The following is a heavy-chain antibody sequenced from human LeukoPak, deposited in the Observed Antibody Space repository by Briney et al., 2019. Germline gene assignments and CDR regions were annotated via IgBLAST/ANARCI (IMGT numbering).Heavy chain of an antibody. Sequence: SETLSLTCTVSGGSISSGSYYWSWIRQPAGKGLEWIGSIYYSGSTYYNPSLKSRVTISVDTSKNQFSLKLSSVTAADTAVYYCARPAGRWSGSYFDYWGQGTLVTVSS. CDR2: IYYSGST. CDR3: ARPAGRWSGSYFDY. CDR1: GGSISSGSYY. J-gene: IGHJ4*02. D-gene: IGHD3-3*01. V-gene: IGHV4-39*07.